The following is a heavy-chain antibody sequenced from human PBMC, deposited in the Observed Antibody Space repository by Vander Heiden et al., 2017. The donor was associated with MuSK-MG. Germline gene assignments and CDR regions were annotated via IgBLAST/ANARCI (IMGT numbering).Heavy chain of an antibody. V-gene: IGHV4-59*13. CDR2: NYYGGST. CDR3: ARDTWYFDL. CDR1: GGSISSYY. J-gene: IGHJ2*01. Sequence: QVQLQESGPGLVKPSETLSLTCPVPGGSISSYYWSWIRQPPGKGLDEIRYNYYGGSTNYNPSIKSRVTISVDTSKNQFSLKLSSVAAADTAVYYCARDTWYFDLWGRGTLVSVSS.